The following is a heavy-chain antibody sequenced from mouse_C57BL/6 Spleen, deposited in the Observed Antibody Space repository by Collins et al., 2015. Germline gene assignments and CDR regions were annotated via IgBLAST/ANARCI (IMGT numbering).Heavy chain of an antibody. J-gene: IGHJ4*01. Sequence: QVQLKQSGPGLVQPSQSLSITCTVSGFSLTSYGVHWVRQSPGKGLEWLGVIWSGGSTDYNAAFISRLSISKDNSKSQVFFKMNSLQANDTAIYYCARVDYHYAMDYWGQGTSVTVSS. D-gene: IGHD2-4*01. CDR3: ARVDYHYAMDY. CDR1: GFSLTSYG. V-gene: IGHV2-2*02. CDR2: IWSGGST.